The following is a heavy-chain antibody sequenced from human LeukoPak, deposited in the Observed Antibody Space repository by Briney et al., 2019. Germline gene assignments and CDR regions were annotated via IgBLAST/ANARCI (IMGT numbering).Heavy chain of an antibody. D-gene: IGHD6-19*01. J-gene: IGHJ4*02. CDR2: IYTSGST. Sequence: SETPSLTCTVSGGSISSYYWSWIRQPAGKGLEWIGRIYTSGSTNYNPSLKSRVTMSVDTSKNQFSLKLSSVTAADTAVYYCARLDIAVTGNTFDYWGQGTLVTVSS. V-gene: IGHV4-4*07. CDR3: ARLDIAVTGNTFDY. CDR1: GGSISSYY.